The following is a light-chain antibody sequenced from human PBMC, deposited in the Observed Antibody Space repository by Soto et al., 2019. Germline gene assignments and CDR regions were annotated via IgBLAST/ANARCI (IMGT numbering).Light chain of an antibody. CDR1: SSNIGAGYD. Sequence: QSVLTQPPSVSGAPGQRVTICCTGSSSNIGAGYDVHWYQQLPGAAPKLLIYRNTNRPSGVPDRFSGSKSGTSASLAITGLQAEDESDYYCQSYDSRLSGWVFGGGTQLTVL. J-gene: IGLJ3*02. V-gene: IGLV1-40*01. CDR3: QSYDSRLSGWV. CDR2: RNT.